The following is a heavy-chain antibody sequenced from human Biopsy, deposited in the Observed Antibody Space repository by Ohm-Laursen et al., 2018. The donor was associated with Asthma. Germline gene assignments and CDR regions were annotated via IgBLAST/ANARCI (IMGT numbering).Heavy chain of an antibody. J-gene: IGHJ6*02. CDR2: VFYSGTT. D-gene: IGHD4-17*01. CDR3: ARVVSYGDIYFGIDV. Sequence: TLSLTCTVSGAYIGTPDYHWSWIRQSLGKGLEWIGFVFYSGTTHYSRSLERRVSISIDTATNEFSMKLWSVTPADTAVYFCARVVSYGDIYFGIDVWGPGNTVVVS. V-gene: IGHV4-30-4*01. CDR1: GAYIGTPDYH.